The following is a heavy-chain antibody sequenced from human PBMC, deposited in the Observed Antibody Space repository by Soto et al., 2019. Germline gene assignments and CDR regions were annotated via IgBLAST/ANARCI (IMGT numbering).Heavy chain of an antibody. J-gene: IGHJ5*02. CDR3: AGSISGDPWFDP. CDR1: GGSMTSFY. Sequence: SETLSLTCTVSGGSMTSFYWSWIRQPPGKGLEWIGYVFHSGTTYYNPSLKSRVIISVYTSKNQFSLRLNSVTAADTAVYYCAGSISGDPWFDPWGQGTLVTVSS. D-gene: IGHD2-21*01. CDR2: VFHSGTT. V-gene: IGHV4-59*03.